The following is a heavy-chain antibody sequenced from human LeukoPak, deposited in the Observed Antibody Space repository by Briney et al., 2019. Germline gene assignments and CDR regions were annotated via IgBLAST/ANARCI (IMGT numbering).Heavy chain of an antibody. CDR2: IYYSGST. D-gene: IGHD3-10*01. CDR1: GGSISSGDYY. V-gene: IGHV4-30-4*01. Sequence: SQTLSLTCTVSGGSISSGDYYWSWIRQPPGTGLEWIGYIYYSGSTYYNPSLKSRVTISVDTSKNQFSLKLSSVTAADTAVYYCARDLTMVRGVPDAFDIWGQGAMVTVSS. J-gene: IGHJ3*02. CDR3: ARDLTMVRGVPDAFDI.